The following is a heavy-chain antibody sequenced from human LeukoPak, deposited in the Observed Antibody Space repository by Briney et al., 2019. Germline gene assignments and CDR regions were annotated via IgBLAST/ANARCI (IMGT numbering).Heavy chain of an antibody. D-gene: IGHD2-2*01. CDR2: IRSKAYGGTT. J-gene: IGHJ6*03. CDR1: GFTFGDYA. CDR3: TRADIVVVPAAIATISDYYYYMDV. Sequence: GGSLRLSCTASGFTFGDYAMSWVRQAPGKGLEWVGFIRSKAYGGTTEYAASVKGRFTISRDDSKSIAYLQMNSLKTEDTAVYYCTRADIVVVPAAIATISDYYYYMDVWGKGTTVTVSS. V-gene: IGHV3-49*04.